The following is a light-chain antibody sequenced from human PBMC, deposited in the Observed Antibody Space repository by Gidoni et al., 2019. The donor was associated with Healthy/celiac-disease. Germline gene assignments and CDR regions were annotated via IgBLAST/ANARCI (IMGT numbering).Light chain of an antibody. CDR3: QQLNSYPLT. CDR1: QGISSY. CDR2: AAS. V-gene: IGKV1-9*01. J-gene: IGKJ3*01. Sequence: DIQLTQSPSFLSASVGDRVTITCRASQGISSYLVWYQQKPGMAPKLLLYAASTLQSGVSSRFSGSGSGTAFTLTISSLQPADFATSYCQQLNSYPLTFGPGTKVDIK.